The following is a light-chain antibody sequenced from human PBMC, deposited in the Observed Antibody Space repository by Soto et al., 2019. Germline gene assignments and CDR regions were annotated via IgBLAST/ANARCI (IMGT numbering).Light chain of an antibody. CDR2: DAS. CDR1: QSVDSSY. V-gene: IGKV3D-20*01. J-gene: IGKJ1*01. Sequence: EIVMTQSPATLSVSPGERATLSCRASQSVDSSYVAWYQQKPGLAPRLLMFDASSRANGIPDRFSGSGSGTDFTLTISRLEPEDFAVYYCQQYGSSPTFGQGTKVDIK. CDR3: QQYGSSPT.